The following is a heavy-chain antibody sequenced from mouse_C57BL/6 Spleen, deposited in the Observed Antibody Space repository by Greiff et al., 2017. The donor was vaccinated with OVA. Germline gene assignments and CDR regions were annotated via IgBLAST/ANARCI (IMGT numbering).Heavy chain of an antibody. V-gene: IGHV1-53*01. J-gene: IGHJ1*03. CDR3: AREERLRGYFDV. D-gene: IGHD2-4*01. CDR2: INPSNGGT. Sequence: QVHVKQPGTELVKPGASVKLSCKASGYTFTSYWMHWVKQRPGQGLEWIGNINPSNGGTNYNEKFKSKATLTVDKSSSTAYMQLSSLTSEDSAVYYCAREERLRGYFDVWGTGTTVTVSS. CDR1: GYTFTSYW.